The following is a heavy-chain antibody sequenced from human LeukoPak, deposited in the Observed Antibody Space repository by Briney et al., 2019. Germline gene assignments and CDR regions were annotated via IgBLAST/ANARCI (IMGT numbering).Heavy chain of an antibody. CDR1: GFTFSSYS. CDR3: ARDNGIAARPLWNAFDI. V-gene: IGHV3-21*01. D-gene: IGHD6-6*01. Sequence: PGGSLRLSCAASGFTFSSYSMNWVRQAPGKGLEWVSSISSSSSYIYYADSVKGRFTISRDNAKNSLYLQMNSLRAEDTAVYYCARDNGIAARPLWNAFDIWGQGTMVAVSS. CDR2: ISSSSSYI. J-gene: IGHJ3*02.